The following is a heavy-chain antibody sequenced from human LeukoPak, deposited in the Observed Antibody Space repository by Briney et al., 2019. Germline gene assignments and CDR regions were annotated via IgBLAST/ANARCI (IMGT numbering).Heavy chain of an antibody. Sequence: ASVKVSCKASGGTFSSYAISWVRQAPGQGLEWMGGIIPIFGTANYAQKFQGRVTITADESTSTAYMELSGLTSEDTATYYCARGRWTDVARGSYYFDYWGQGTLVSVST. D-gene: IGHD3-10*01. CDR1: GGTFSSYA. CDR3: ARGRWTDVARGSYYFDY. J-gene: IGHJ4*02. V-gene: IGHV1-69*13. CDR2: IIPIFGTA.